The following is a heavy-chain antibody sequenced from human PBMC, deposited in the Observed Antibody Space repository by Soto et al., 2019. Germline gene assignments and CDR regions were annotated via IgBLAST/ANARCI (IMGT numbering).Heavy chain of an antibody. CDR2: ISAYNGNT. V-gene: IGHV1-18*01. D-gene: IGHD6-6*01. Sequence: ASVKVSCKASGYTFTSYGISWVRQAPGQGLEWMGWISAYNGNTNYAQKLQGRVTMTTDTSTSTAYMELRSLRSDDTAVYYCARDTEVVYSSSCWFDPWGQGTLVTVSS. CDR1: GYTFTSYG. CDR3: ARDTEVVYSSSCWFDP. J-gene: IGHJ5*02.